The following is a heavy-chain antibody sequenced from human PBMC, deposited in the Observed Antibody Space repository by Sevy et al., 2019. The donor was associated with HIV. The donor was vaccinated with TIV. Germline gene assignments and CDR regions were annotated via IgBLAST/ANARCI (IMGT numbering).Heavy chain of an antibody. CDR2: IKQDGSEK. Sequence: GGSLRLSCAASEFTFSYYWMTWVRQAPGKGLEWVANIKQDGSEKYYVDSVKGRFTISRDNAKNSLYLQMNSLRAEDTAMYYCAKGAAAGASYYYGMDVWGQGTTVTVSS. V-gene: IGHV3-7*03. J-gene: IGHJ6*02. D-gene: IGHD6-13*01. CDR1: EFTFSYYW. CDR3: AKGAAAGASYYYGMDV.